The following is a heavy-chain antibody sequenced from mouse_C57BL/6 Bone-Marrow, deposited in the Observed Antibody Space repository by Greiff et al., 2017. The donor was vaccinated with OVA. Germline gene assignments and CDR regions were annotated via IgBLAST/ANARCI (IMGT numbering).Heavy chain of an antibody. D-gene: IGHD1-1*01. CDR2: INPSNGGT. CDR1: GYTFTSYW. V-gene: IGHV1-53*01. J-gene: IGHJ1*03. CDR3: ARDYGSSRSYWYVDV. Sequence: QVQLQQPGTELVKPGASVKLSCKASGYTFTSYWMHWVKQRPGQGLEWIGNINPSNGGTNYTEKFKSKATLTVNTSSSTAYMQLSIQTSEDSAVYYCARDYGSSRSYWYVDVWGKGTTVTVSS.